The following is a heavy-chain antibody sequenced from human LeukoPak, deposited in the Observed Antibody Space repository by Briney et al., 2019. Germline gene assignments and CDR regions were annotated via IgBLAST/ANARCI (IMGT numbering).Heavy chain of an antibody. J-gene: IGHJ6*04. CDR3: ARGMRVPRVVVPAAGRRRGREYYYYGMDV. CDR2: IYYSGST. D-gene: IGHD2-2*01. V-gene: IGHV4-59*01. CDR1: GGSISSYY. Sequence: SETLSFTCTASGGSISSYYWSWIRQPPGKGLEWIGYIYYSGSTNYNPSLKSRVTISVDTSKNQFSLKLSSVTAADTAVYYCARGMRVPRVVVPAAGRRRGREYYYYGMDVWGKGTTVTVSS.